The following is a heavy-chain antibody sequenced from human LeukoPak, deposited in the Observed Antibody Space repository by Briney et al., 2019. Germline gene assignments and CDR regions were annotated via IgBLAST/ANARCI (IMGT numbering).Heavy chain of an antibody. D-gene: IGHD1-26*01. CDR3: ARVSSGRVLDY. CDR1: GYSISSGYY. J-gene: IGHJ4*02. V-gene: IGHV4-38-2*02. CDR2: IYHSGST. Sequence: SETLSLTCTVSGYSISSGYYWGWIRQPPGKGLEWIGEIYHSGSTNYNPSLKSRVIISVDKSRNQFSLKLSSVTAADTAVYYCARVSSGRVLDYWGQGTLVTVSS.